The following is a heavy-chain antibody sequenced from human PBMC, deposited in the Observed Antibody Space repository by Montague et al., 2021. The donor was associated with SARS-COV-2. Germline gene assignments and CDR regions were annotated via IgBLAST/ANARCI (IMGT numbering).Heavy chain of an antibody. CDR1: GGSFSGYY. D-gene: IGHD4-17*01. Sequence: SETLSLTCAVYGGSFSGYYWSWIRQPPGKGLEWVGEINHSGSTNYNPSLKSRVTISVDTSKNQLSLKLSSVTAADTAVYYCARGGTVTTFYYYYYGMDVWGQGTTVTVSS. J-gene: IGHJ6*02. CDR2: INHSGST. V-gene: IGHV4-34*01. CDR3: ARGGTVTTFYYYYYGMDV.